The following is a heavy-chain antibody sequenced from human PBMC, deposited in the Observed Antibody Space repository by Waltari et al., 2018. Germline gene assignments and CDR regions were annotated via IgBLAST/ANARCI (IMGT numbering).Heavy chain of an antibody. V-gene: IGHV4-34*01. J-gene: IGHJ5*01. CDR1: GGSFSGYY. Sequence: QVHLQQWGAGLLKPSETLSPTCAVSGGSFSGYYWSWLRQPPGKGLEWIGEINHRGSTNHNPSLKNRVTISVDTSKNQFSLKLSSVASADTAVYYCSRGEKRGSNWFDSWGQGTLVTVSS. CDR2: INHRGST. CDR3: SRGEKRGSNWFDS.